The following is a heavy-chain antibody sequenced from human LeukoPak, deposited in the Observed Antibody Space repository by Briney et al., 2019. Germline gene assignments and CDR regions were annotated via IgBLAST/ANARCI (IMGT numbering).Heavy chain of an antibody. D-gene: IGHD3-10*01. Sequence: SQTLSLTCTVSGGSISSGDYYWSWIRQPPGKGLEWIGYIYYSGSTYYNPSLKSRVTISVDTSKNQFSLKLSSVTAADTVVYYCARGTMVRGVIRDYYGMDVWGQGTTVTVSS. CDR1: GGSISSGDYY. J-gene: IGHJ6*02. CDR3: ARGTMVRGVIRDYYGMDV. CDR2: IYYSGST. V-gene: IGHV4-30-4*01.